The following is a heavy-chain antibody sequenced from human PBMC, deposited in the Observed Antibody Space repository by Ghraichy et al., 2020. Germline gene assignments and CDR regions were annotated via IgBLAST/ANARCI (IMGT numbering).Heavy chain of an antibody. D-gene: IGHD2-15*01. V-gene: IGHV3-11*05. CDR1: GFTFSDYY. Sequence: GGSLRLSCAASGFTFSDYYMSWIRQAPGKGLEWVSYISSSSSYTNYADSVKGRFTISRDNAKNSLYLQMNSLRAEDTAVYYCARVKPYCSGGSCEGEMATNVEYYFDYWGQGTLVTVSS. J-gene: IGHJ4*02. CDR2: ISSSSSYT. CDR3: ARVKPYCSGGSCEGEMATNVEYYFDY.